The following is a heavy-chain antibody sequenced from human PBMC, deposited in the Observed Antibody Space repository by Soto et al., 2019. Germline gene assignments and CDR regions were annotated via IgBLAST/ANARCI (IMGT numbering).Heavy chain of an antibody. Sequence: QVQLVESGGGVVQPGRSLRLSCAASGFTFSSYGMHWVRQAPGKGLEWVAVIWYDGSNKYYADSVKGRFTISRDNSKNSLFLQMNSLRAEATAVYYCPRVGWEPADAFDFCAQGTMLTVSS. CDR2: IWYDGSNK. CDR1: GFTFSSYG. J-gene: IGHJ3*01. CDR3: PRVGWEPADAFDF. D-gene: IGHD1-26*01. V-gene: IGHV3-33*01.